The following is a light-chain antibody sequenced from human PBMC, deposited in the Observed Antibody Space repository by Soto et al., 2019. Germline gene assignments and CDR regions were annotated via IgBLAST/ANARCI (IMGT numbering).Light chain of an antibody. Sequence: QSVLTQPRSVSGSPGQSVTISCTGTSSDVGGYNYVSWYQQHPGKAPKLMIYDVSKRPSGVPDRFSGSKSGNTASLTISGLQAEDEADYHCCSYAGSYIHVVFGGGTKLTVL. CDR2: DVS. V-gene: IGLV2-11*01. CDR1: SSDVGGYNY. CDR3: CSYAGSYIHVV. J-gene: IGLJ2*01.